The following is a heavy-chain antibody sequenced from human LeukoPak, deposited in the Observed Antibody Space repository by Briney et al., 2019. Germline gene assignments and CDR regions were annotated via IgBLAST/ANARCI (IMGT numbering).Heavy chain of an antibody. J-gene: IGHJ4*02. CDR2: IYSDGSST. D-gene: IGHD6-13*01. CDR3: ARAEYSSSWIFDY. V-gene: IGHV3-74*01. CDR1: GFTFSSYR. Sequence: GGSLRLSCAASGFTFSSYRMHWVRQVPGKGLVWLSRIYSDGSSTSYADSVKGRFTISRDNAKNTLYLQLNSLRAEDTGVYYCARAEYSSSWIFDYWGQGTLVTVSS.